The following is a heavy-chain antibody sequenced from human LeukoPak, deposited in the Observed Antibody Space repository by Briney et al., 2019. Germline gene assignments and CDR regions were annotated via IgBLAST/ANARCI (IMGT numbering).Heavy chain of an antibody. D-gene: IGHD1-26*01. Sequence: PGGSLRLSCAASGFTFTNSWMAWVRQAPGKGLEWGANIKQDGSTKHYADSLNGRFTISRDNPKNSLYLQMNNLRADDTAVYYCTRDTDGSLDYWGQGILVTVAS. CDR3: TRDTDGSLDY. J-gene: IGHJ4*02. V-gene: IGHV3-7*01. CDR2: IKQDGSTK. CDR1: GFTFTNSW.